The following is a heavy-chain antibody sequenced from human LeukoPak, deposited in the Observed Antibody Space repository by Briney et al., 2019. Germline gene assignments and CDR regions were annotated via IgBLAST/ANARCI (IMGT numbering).Heavy chain of an antibody. CDR2: IYPGDSDT. V-gene: IGHV5-51*01. CDR3: ARHSNYYDSSGYPPPYYYYYYGMDV. D-gene: IGHD3-22*01. CDR1: GYSFTSYW. Sequence: GESLKISCKGSGYSFTSYWIGWVRPMPGKGLEWMGIIYPGDSDTRYSPSFQGQVTISADKSISTAYLQWSSLKASDTAMYYCARHSNYYDSSGYPPPYYYYYYGMDVWGQGTTVTVSS. J-gene: IGHJ6*02.